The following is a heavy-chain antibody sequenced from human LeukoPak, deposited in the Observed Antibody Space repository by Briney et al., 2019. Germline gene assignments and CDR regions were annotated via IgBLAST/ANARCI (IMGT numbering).Heavy chain of an antibody. D-gene: IGHD3-22*01. V-gene: IGHV3-21*01. CDR2: ISSSGRHI. J-gene: IGHJ4*02. CDR3: ATGYYYDASGNYWDRPFEF. Sequence: PGGSLRLSCAASGFTFSKYSLNWFRQAPGKGLEWVSSISSSGRHIYYADSVKGRFTISRDNAKNSLSLAMDRLRGEDTAVYYCATGYYYDASGNYWDRPFEFWGQGTLVTVSS. CDR1: GFTFSKYS.